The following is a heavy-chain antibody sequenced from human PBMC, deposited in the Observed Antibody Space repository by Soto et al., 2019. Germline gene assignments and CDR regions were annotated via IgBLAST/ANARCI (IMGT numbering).Heavy chain of an antibody. D-gene: IGHD2-8*01. Sequence: PSETLSLTCTVSGGSISSYYWSWIRQPPGKGLEWIGYIYYSGSTNYNPSLKSRVTISVYTSKNQFSLKLSSVTAADTAVYYCARDIMGTNYYYYGMDVWGQGTTVTVSS. CDR2: IYYSGST. V-gene: IGHV4-59*01. J-gene: IGHJ6*02. CDR3: ARDIMGTNYYYYGMDV. CDR1: GGSISSYY.